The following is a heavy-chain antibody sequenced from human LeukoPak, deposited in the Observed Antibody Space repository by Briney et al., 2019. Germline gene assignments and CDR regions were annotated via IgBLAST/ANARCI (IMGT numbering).Heavy chain of an antibody. V-gene: IGHV3-7*01. D-gene: IGHD4-17*01. CDR3: AKEDYGDYVGVLDV. Sequence: GGSLRLSCAASGFTFSSYWMSWVRQAPGKGLEWVANIKQDRGEKYYVDSVKGRFTISRDNSKNTLYLQMNSLRAEDTAVYYCAKEDYGDYVGVLDVWGQGTTVTVSS. CDR2: IKQDRGEK. J-gene: IGHJ6*02. CDR1: GFTFSSYW.